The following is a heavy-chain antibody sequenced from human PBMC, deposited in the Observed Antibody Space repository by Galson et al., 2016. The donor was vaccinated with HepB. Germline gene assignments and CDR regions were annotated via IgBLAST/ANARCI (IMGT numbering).Heavy chain of an antibody. D-gene: IGHD7-27*01. CDR1: GFTFSSYV. J-gene: IGHJ4*02. CDR3: AKRRENWGHFDY. V-gene: IGHV3-23*01. CDR2: ISGSGDST. Sequence: SLRLSCAASGFTFSSYVMSWVRQAPGKGLQWVSAISGSGDSTFYADSVKGRFTISRDNSKNTLYLQMDSLRADDTALYYCAKRRENWGHFDYWGQGTLDTVSS.